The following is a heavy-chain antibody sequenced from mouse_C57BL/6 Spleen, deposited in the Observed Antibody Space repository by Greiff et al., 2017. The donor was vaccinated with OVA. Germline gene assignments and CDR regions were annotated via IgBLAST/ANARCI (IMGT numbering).Heavy chain of an antibody. CDR1: GFTFTDYY. Sequence: EVQLVESGGGLVQPGGSLSLSCAASGFTFTDYYMSWVRQPPGKALEWLGFIRNKANGYTTEYSASVKGRFTISRDNSQSILYLQMNALRAEDSATYYCARSGGRAMDYWGQGTSVTVSS. V-gene: IGHV7-3*01. J-gene: IGHJ4*01. D-gene: IGHD1-1*02. CDR3: ARSGGRAMDY. CDR2: IRNKANGYTT.